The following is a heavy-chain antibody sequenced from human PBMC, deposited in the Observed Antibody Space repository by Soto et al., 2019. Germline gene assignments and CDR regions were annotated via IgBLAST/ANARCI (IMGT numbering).Heavy chain of an antibody. D-gene: IGHD5-18*01. CDR3: ARLNTYGEIYNYYGMDV. CDR2: IYSSENT. CDR1: GGFVSSSSYS. J-gene: IGHJ6*01. Sequence: SETLSLTCSVSGGFVSSSSYSWGWIRQSPGKGLEWIGTIYSSENTYYNPSLLSRVTISVDTSKNEFPLKLSSVTAADTSVYYCARLNTYGEIYNYYGMDVWGQGTTVTVSS. V-gene: IGHV4-39*01.